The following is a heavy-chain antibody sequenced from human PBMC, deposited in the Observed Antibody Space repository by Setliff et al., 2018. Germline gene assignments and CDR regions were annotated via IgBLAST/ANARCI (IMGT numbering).Heavy chain of an antibody. CDR2: IYPGDSDT. CDR3: ARVEEYCSGGTCYSFDY. CDR1: GYSFTRYW. J-gene: IGHJ4*02. V-gene: IGHV5-51*01. Sequence: GESLKISCKGSGYSFTRYWIGWVRRMPGKGLEWMGIIYPGDSDTRYSPSFQGQVTISADKSISTAYLQWSSLKASDTAMYYCARVEEYCSGGTCYSFDYWGQGTPVTV. D-gene: IGHD2-15*01.